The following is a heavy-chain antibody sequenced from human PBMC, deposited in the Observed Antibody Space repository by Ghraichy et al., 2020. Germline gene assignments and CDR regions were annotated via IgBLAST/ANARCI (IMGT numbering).Heavy chain of an antibody. V-gene: IGHV3-30-3*01. CDR3: AREGSGWVESYFDY. CDR2: ISYDGSNK. CDR1: GFTFSSYA. D-gene: IGHD6-19*01. Sequence: GGSLRLSCAASGFTFSSYAMHWVRQAPGKGLEWVAVISYDGSNKYYADSVKGRFTISRDNSKNTLYLQMNSLRAEDTAVYYCAREGSGWVESYFDYWGQGTLVTVSS. J-gene: IGHJ4*02.